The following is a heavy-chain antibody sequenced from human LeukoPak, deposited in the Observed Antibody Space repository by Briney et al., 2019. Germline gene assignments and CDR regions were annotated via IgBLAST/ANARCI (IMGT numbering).Heavy chain of an antibody. CDR1: GFTFSSYA. CDR2: ISGSGGST. J-gene: IGHJ4*02. D-gene: IGHD1-26*01. Sequence: GGSLRLSCAASGFTFSSYAMSWVRQAPGKGLEWVSAISGSGGSTYYADSGKGRFTISRDNSKNTLYLQMNSLRAEDTAVYYCAKKIRGQHPLGAAFDSWGPGTLVAVSS. V-gene: IGHV3-23*01. CDR3: AKKIRGQHPLGAAFDS.